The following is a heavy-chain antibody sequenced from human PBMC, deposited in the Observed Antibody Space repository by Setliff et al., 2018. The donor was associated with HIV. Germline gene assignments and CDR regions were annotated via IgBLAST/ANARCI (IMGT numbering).Heavy chain of an antibody. Sequence: PGESLKISCKGSGYSFTSYWIGWVRQMPGKGLECMGIIYPGDSDTRYSPSFQGQVSISADKSINTAHLQWTSRKASDTATYFCARNTRHLEFLVWFSSHYYHYYYMDVWGQGTTVTVSS. CDR2: IYPGDSDT. CDR3: ARNTRHLEFLVWFSSHYYHYYYMDV. J-gene: IGHJ6*03. CDR1: GYSFTSYW. D-gene: IGHD3-3*01. V-gene: IGHV5-51*01.